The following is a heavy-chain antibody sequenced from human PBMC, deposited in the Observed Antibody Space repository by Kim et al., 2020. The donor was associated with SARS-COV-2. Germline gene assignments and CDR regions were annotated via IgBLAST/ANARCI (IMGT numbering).Heavy chain of an antibody. Sequence: SETLSLTCTVSGGSVSSGSYYWSWIRQPPGKGLEWIGYIYYSGSTNYNPSLKSRVTISVDTSKNQFSLKLSSVTAADTAVYYCARFPPTHYDKTWGQGTLVTVSS. J-gene: IGHJ4*02. V-gene: IGHV4-61*01. CDR1: GGSVSSGSYY. CDR3: ARFPPTHYDKT. CDR2: IYYSGST. D-gene: IGHD3-22*01.